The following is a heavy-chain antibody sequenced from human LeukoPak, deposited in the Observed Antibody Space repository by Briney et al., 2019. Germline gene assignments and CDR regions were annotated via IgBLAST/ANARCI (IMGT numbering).Heavy chain of an antibody. CDR1: GFPFSRYA. CDR3: ARDRLAVAELDY. Sequence: GRSLRLSCAASGFPFSRYAMQWVRQAPGKGLEWVAVISYDGSNKYYADSVKGRFTISRDNSKNTLYLQMNSLRAEDTAVYYCARDRLAVAELDYWGQGTLVTVSS. CDR2: ISYDGSNK. V-gene: IGHV3-30-3*01. J-gene: IGHJ4*02. D-gene: IGHD4-23*01.